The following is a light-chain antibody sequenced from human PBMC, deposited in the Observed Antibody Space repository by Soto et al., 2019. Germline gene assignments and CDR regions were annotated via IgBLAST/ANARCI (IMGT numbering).Light chain of an antibody. V-gene: IGKV1-39*01. CDR2: GAS. Sequence: DIQMTHSPSFLSASVGDRVTITCRASQSIGKHLNWYQQKPGKAPKFLIYGASTLQSGVPSRFTGSGSGTDFTLTVNSLQVEDFATYYCQQSYTSPTTFGQGTRLEIK. J-gene: IGKJ5*01. CDR1: QSIGKH. CDR3: QQSYTSPTT.